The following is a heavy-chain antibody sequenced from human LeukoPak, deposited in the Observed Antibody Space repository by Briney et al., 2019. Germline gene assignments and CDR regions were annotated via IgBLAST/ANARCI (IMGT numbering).Heavy chain of an antibody. CDR1: GGSISSITYY. J-gene: IGHJ4*02. CDR3: ARVNWGYKYYFDF. V-gene: IGHV4-39*01. CDR2: IYYSGST. Sequence: PSETLSLTCTVSGGSISSITYYWGWIRQPPGRGLEWIGSIYYSGSTYYNPSLKSRVTLSVDTSKNQFSLKLSSVTAADTAVYYCARVNWGYKYYFDFWGQGALVTVSS. D-gene: IGHD7-27*01.